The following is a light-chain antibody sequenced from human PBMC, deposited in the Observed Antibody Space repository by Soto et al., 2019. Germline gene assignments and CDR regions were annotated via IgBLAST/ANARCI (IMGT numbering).Light chain of an antibody. Sequence: DIQMTQSPSTLSASVGDRIIITCRASQSINTWLAWYQQKPGEAPKLLIYDGSTLARGVPSRFSGSGSETEFTLTISRLQPDDFATFYCQQYKTYSRTFGQGTKVEV. CDR1: QSINTW. CDR2: DGS. J-gene: IGKJ1*01. V-gene: IGKV1-5*03. CDR3: QQYKTYSRT.